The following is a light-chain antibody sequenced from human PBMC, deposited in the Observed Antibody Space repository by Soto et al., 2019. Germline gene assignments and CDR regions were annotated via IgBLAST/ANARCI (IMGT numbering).Light chain of an antibody. CDR1: QSINNH. CDR3: QQSYSTVPIT. Sequence: DIQMTQSPSSLSASVGDRVRITCRASQSINNHLNWYQQKPGNAPKLLIYAVYSLQSGVPPRFSGSGSGTDFTLTISNLQPEDFATYYCQQSYSTVPITFGQGTRLEIK. J-gene: IGKJ5*01. V-gene: IGKV1-39*01. CDR2: AVY.